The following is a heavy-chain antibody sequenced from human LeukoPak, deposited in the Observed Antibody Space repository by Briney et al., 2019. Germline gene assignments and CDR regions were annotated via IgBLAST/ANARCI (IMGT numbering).Heavy chain of an antibody. V-gene: IGHV1-18*01. J-gene: IGHJ3*02. D-gene: IGHD5-18*01. CDR2: VSAYNGNT. CDR3: ARGYRLTRQPNDAFDI. Sequence: ASVKVSCKASGYTFTNYGIIWVRQAPGQGLEYMGWVSAYNGNTHYARRLQGRVTMSTDTATSTAYMELRSLRYDDTAVYYCARGYRLTRQPNDAFDIWGQGTMVTVSS. CDR1: GYTFTNYG.